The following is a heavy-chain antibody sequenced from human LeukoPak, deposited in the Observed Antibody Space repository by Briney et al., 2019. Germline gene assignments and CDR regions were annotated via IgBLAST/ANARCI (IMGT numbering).Heavy chain of an antibody. CDR1: GGTFSSYA. CDR3: ARDRGNTIFSNYMDV. Sequence: ASVKVSCKASGGTFSSYAISWVRQAPGQGLEWMGWINPNSGGTNYAQKFQGRVTMTRDTSISTAYMELSRLRSDDTAVYYCARDRGNTIFSNYMDVWGKGTTVTISS. CDR2: INPNSGGT. D-gene: IGHD3-9*01. V-gene: IGHV1-2*02. J-gene: IGHJ6*03.